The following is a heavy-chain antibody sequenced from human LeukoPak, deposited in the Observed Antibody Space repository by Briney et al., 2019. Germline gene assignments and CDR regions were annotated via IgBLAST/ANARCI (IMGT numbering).Heavy chain of an antibody. CDR1: GGSFSGYY. V-gene: IGHV4-34*01. CDR2: INHSGST. D-gene: IGHD3-22*01. Sequence: SETLSLTCAVYGGSFSGYYWSWIRQPPGKGLEWIGGINHSGSTNYNPSLKSRVTISVDTSKNQFSLKLSSVTAADTAVYYCARGSNYYYDSSGYYAQGAEYFQHWGQGTLVTVSS. CDR3: ARGSNYYYDSSGYYAQGAEYFQH. J-gene: IGHJ1*01.